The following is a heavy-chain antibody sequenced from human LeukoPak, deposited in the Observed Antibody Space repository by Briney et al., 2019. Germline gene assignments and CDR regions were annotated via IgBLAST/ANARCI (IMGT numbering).Heavy chain of an antibody. CDR1: GGSVSSGSYY. J-gene: IGHJ4*02. CDR2: IYYSGST. CDR3: ARDREVAAAGSISQGYFDY. D-gene: IGHD6-13*01. V-gene: IGHV4-61*01. Sequence: SETLSLTCTVSGGSVSSGSYYWSWIRQPPGKGLEWIGYIYYSGSTNYNPSLKSRVTISVDTSKNQFSLKLSSVTAADTAVYYCARDREVAAAGSISQGYFDYWGQGTLVTVSS.